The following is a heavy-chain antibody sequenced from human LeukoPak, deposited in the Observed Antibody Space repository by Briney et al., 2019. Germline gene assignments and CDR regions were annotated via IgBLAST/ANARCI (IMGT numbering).Heavy chain of an antibody. V-gene: IGHV4-34*01. Sequence: PSETLSLTCAVYGGSFSGYYWSWIRQPPGKGLEWIGEINHSGSTNYNPSLKSRVIISLDTSKNQFSLKLSSVTAADTAVYYCARVAPDEGPESMATMNWYFDLWGRGTLVTVSS. J-gene: IGHJ2*01. D-gene: IGHD5-24*01. CDR1: GGSFSGYY. CDR2: INHSGST. CDR3: ARVAPDEGPESMATMNWYFDL.